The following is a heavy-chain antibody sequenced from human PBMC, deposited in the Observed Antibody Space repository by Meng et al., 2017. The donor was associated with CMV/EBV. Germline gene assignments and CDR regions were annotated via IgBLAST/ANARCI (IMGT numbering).Heavy chain of an antibody. CDR2: ISGSGGST. V-gene: IGHV3-23*01. CDR1: AFTFSSYA. Sequence: ACAFTFSSYAMSWVRQAPGKGLEWVSAISGSGGSTYYADSVKSRFTISRDNSKNTLYLQMNSLRAEDTAVYYCAKDRAGTPSWFDPWGQGTLVTVSS. CDR3: AKDRAGTPSWFDP. J-gene: IGHJ5*02. D-gene: IGHD1-1*01.